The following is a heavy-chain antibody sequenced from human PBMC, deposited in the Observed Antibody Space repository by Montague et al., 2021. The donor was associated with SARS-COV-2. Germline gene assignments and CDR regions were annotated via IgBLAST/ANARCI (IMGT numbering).Heavy chain of an antibody. D-gene: IGHD6-13*01. CDR1: GDSVSSNSAT. CDR2: TYYRSMWKS. V-gene: IGHV6-1*01. Sequence: CAISGDSVSSNSATWNWIRQSPSRGLERLGRTYYRSMWKSDYARSVKSRIAINPDTSKNQLSLQLSSVTPEDTALYYCVRGIEAAGSYDYWGQGTLVTVSS. CDR3: VRGIEAAGSYDY. J-gene: IGHJ4*02.